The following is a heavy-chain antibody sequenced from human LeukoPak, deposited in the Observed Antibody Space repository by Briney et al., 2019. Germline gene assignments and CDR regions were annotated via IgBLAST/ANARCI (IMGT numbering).Heavy chain of an antibody. CDR3: ARDNPAGP. D-gene: IGHD1-14*01. J-gene: IGHJ5*02. V-gene: IGHV4-4*07. Sequence: SETLSLTCTVSGGSISGYSWSWIRQSAAKGLEWIGRVYTSENTNYNPSFKSRVTMSIDTSKKQFSLKLYSVTVADTAEYYCARDNPAGPWGQGTLVTVSS. CDR1: GGSISGYS. CDR2: VYTSENT.